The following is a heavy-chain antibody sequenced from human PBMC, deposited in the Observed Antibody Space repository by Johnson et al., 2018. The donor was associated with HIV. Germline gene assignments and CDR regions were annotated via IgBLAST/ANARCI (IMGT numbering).Heavy chain of an antibody. CDR3: ARAAGSRLVLGRSGAFDI. CDR2: ISYDGSNK. J-gene: IGHJ3*02. CDR1: GFTFSSYA. V-gene: IGHV3-30-3*01. D-gene: IGHD3-10*01. Sequence: QVQLVESGGGVVQPGRSLRLSCAASGFTFSSYAMHWVRQAPGKGLEWVAVISYDGSNKYYADSVKGRFTISRDNSKNTLYLQMNSLRAEYTAMYYCARAAGSRLVLGRSGAFDIWGQGTMVTVSS.